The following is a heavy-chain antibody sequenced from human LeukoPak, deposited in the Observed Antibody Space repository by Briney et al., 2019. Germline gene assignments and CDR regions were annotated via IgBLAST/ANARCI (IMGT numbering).Heavy chain of an antibody. V-gene: IGHV4-4*02. CDR3: ARDHRYYYDSSPSSDYYYYGMDV. Sequence: GSLRLSCAAPGFTFSSYGMHWVRQPPGKGLEWIGEISHSGNTNYNPSLKSRVTISVDKSKNQFSLKLSSVAAADTAIYYCARDHRYYYDSSPSSDYYYYGMDVWGQGTTVTVS. CDR1: GFTFSSYG. D-gene: IGHD3-22*01. CDR2: ISHSGNT. J-gene: IGHJ6*02.